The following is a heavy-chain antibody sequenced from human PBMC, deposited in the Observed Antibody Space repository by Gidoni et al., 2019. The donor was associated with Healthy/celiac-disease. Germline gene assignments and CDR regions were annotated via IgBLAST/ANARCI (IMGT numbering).Heavy chain of an antibody. Sequence: EVQLLESGGGLVQPGGSLRLSCAASGFTFSSYAMSCVRQAPGKGLEWVSAISGSGGSTYYADSVKGRFTISRDNSKNTLYLQMNSLRAEDTAVYYCAIGLFWSGYYGGMDVWGQGTTVTVSS. CDR3: AIGLFWSGYYGGMDV. D-gene: IGHD3-3*01. J-gene: IGHJ6*02. CDR1: GFTFSSYA. V-gene: IGHV3-23*01. CDR2: ISGSGGST.